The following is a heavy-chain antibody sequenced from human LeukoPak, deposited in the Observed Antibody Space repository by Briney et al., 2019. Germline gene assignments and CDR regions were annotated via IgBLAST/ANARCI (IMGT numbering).Heavy chain of an antibody. CDR1: GYTLTTYY. CDR2: INPSIDSI. Sequence: SSVKVSCKASGYTLTTYYIHWVRQAPGQGLDWMGIINPSIDSINYARKFQRRVTMTSDTSTSTVYMELSDLRSEDTAVYYCAREWRIQLYLPDYWGQGTLVTVSS. CDR3: AREWRIQLYLPDY. V-gene: IGHV1-46*01. J-gene: IGHJ4*02. D-gene: IGHD5-18*01.